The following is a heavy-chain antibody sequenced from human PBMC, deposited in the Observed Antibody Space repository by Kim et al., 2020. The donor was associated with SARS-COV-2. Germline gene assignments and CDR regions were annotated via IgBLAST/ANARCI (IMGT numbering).Heavy chain of an antibody. V-gene: IGHV3-48*03. J-gene: IGHJ6*02. Sequence: VRGRFTISRDTARNTLYLQMNSLGAEDTAVYYCVRDGFIRSFYTGRGMDVWGQGTPVIVSS. CDR3: VRDGFIRSFYTGRGMDV. D-gene: IGHD1-26*01.